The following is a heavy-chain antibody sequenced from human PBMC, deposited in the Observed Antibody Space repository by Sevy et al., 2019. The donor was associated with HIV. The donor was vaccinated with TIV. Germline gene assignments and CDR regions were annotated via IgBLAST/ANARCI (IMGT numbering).Heavy chain of an antibody. Sequence: GGSLRLPCEASGFSFSNYGMNWVRQAPGKGLEWVSGTSGSGGSTYYADSVKGRFTISRDNSKNTLYLQMNSLRAEDTAVYSCAKDGESYVWGSHYDYWGQGTLVTVSS. J-gene: IGHJ4*02. V-gene: IGHV3-23*01. CDR2: TSGSGGST. CDR3: AKDGESYVWGSHYDY. D-gene: IGHD3-16*01. CDR1: GFSFSNYG.